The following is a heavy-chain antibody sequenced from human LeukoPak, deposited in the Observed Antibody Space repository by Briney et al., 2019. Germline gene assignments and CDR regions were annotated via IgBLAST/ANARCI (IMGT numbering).Heavy chain of an antibody. CDR3: AKDPRYYGSGTADY. J-gene: IGHJ4*02. Sequence: GGSLRLSCAASGFTFSSYGIHWVRQAPGKGLKWVAFIRYDGSNKYYADSVKGRFTISRDNSKNTLYLQMNSLRAEDTAVYYCAKDPRYYGSGTADYCGQGTLVTVSS. V-gene: IGHV3-30*02. CDR2: IRYDGSNK. D-gene: IGHD3-10*01. CDR1: GFTFSSYG.